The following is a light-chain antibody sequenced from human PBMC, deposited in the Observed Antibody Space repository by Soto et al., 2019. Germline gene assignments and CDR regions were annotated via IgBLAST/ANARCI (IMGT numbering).Light chain of an antibody. CDR1: SSNIGAPFD. V-gene: IGLV1-40*01. J-gene: IGLJ3*02. Sequence: QSVLTQPPSVSGAPGQRVTISCTGNSSNIGAPFDVHWYQQLPGTAPKLLIYGNNNRPSGVPDRFSGSKSGASASLAITGLQAEDEADYFCQSFDISLTGSWVFGGGTKVTVL. CDR2: GNN. CDR3: QSFDISLTGSWV.